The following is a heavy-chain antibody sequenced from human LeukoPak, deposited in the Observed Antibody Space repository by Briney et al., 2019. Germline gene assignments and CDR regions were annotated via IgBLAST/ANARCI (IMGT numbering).Heavy chain of an antibody. V-gene: IGHV4-59*08. D-gene: IGHD2-2*01. Sequence: SETLSLTCAVYGGSFSGYYWSWIRQPPGKGLEWIGYIYYSGSTNYNPSLKSRVTISVDTSKNQFSLKLSSVTAADTAVYYCARLFPYCSSTSCPVDYWGQGTLVTVSS. CDR1: GGSFSGYY. J-gene: IGHJ4*02. CDR2: IYYSGST. CDR3: ARLFPYCSSTSCPVDY.